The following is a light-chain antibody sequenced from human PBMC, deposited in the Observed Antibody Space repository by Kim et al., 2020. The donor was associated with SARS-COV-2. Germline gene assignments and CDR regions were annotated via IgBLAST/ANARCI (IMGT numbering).Light chain of an antibody. CDR2: WAS. CDR1: QSVLTSSNNKNY. V-gene: IGKV4-1*01. Sequence: ATINCKSSQSVLTSSNNKNYLAWYQQKPGQPPKLLIYWASTRESGVPDRFGGSGSGTDFTLTISSLQAEDVAVYYCQQYYSTPRTFGQGTKVDIK. J-gene: IGKJ1*01. CDR3: QQYYSTPRT.